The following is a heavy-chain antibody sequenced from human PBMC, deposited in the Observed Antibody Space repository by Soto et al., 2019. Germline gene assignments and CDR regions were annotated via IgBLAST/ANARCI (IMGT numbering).Heavy chain of an antibody. Sequence: GGSLRLSCAASGFTFSGSAMHWVRQASGKGLEWVGRIRSKANSYATAYAASVKGRFTISRDDSKNTAYLQMNSLKTEDTAVYYCTAEDSSGYQGGGYWGQGTLVTVSS. V-gene: IGHV3-73*01. CDR1: GFTFSGSA. J-gene: IGHJ4*02. CDR2: IRSKANSYAT. D-gene: IGHD3-22*01. CDR3: TAEDSSGYQGGGY.